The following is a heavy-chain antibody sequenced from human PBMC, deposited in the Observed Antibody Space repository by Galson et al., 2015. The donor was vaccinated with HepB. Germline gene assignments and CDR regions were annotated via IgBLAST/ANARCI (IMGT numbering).Heavy chain of an antibody. V-gene: IGHV1-46*01. CDR1: GYTFTSYY. CDR3: ARDLYDSSGYYQSSHFDY. D-gene: IGHD3-22*01. J-gene: IGHJ4*02. CDR2: INPSGGST. Sequence: SVKVSCKASGYTFTSYYMHWVRQAPGQGLEWMGIINPSGGSTSYAQKFQGRVTMTRDTSTSTVYMELSSLRSEDTAVYYCARDLYDSSGYYQSSHFDYWGQGTLVTVSS.